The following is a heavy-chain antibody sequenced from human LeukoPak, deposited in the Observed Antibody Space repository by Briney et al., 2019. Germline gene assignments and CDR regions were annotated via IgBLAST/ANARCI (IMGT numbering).Heavy chain of an antibody. CDR3: ARAHYYGSGSYYYYYYYYGMDV. J-gene: IGHJ6*02. V-gene: IGHV1-2*02. D-gene: IGHD3-10*01. CDR1: GYTFTGYY. CDR2: INPNSGGT. Sequence: ASVKVSCKASGYTFTGYYMHWVRQAPGQGLEWMGWINPNSGGTNYAQKFQGRVTMTRDTSISTAYMELSRLRSDDTAVYYCARAHYYGSGSYYYYYYYYGMDVGGQGTTVTVSS.